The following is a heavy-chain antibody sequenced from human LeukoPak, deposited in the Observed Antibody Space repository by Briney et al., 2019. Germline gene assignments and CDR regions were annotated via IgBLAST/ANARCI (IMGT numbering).Heavy chain of an antibody. CDR3: ARDRVYYYDSSGYPWNAFDI. D-gene: IGHD3-22*01. CDR1: GGSISISSYY. V-gene: IGHV4-39*07. J-gene: IGHJ3*02. CDR2: IYYSGST. Sequence: SETLSLTCTVSGGSISISSYYWGWIRQPPGKGLEWIGSIYYSGSTYYNPSLKSRVTISVDTSKNQFSLKLSSVTAADTAVYYCARDRVYYYDSSGYPWNAFDIWGQGTMVTVSS.